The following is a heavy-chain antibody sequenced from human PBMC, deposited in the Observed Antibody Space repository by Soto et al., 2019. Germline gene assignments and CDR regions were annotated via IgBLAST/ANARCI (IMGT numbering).Heavy chain of an antibody. CDR3: ARVASSSWYGDYYGMDV. Sequence: KTGGSLRLSCAASGFTFSSYSMNWVRQAPGKGLEWVSSISSSSSYIYYADSVKGRFTISRDNAKNSLYLQMNSLRAEDTAVYYCARVASSSWYGDYYGMDVWGQGTTVTSP. V-gene: IGHV3-21*01. J-gene: IGHJ6*02. D-gene: IGHD6-13*01. CDR2: ISSSSSYI. CDR1: GFTFSSYS.